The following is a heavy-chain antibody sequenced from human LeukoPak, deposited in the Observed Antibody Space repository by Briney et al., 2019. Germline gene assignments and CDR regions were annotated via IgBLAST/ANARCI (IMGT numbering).Heavy chain of an antibody. D-gene: IGHD3-22*01. CDR1: GGTFSSYA. Sequence: SVKVSCKASGGTFSSYAISWVRQAPGQGLEWMGGIIPIFGTANYAQKFQGRVTITADKSTSTAYMELSSLRSEDTAVYYCAAPRGTDSSGYYHDAFDIWGQGTMVTVSS. CDR2: IIPIFGTA. CDR3: AAPRGTDSSGYYHDAFDI. J-gene: IGHJ3*02. V-gene: IGHV1-69*06.